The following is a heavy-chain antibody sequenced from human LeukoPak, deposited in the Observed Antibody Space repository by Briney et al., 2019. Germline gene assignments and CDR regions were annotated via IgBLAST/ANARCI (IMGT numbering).Heavy chain of an antibody. V-gene: IGHV4-59*01. CDR1: GGSISSYY. D-gene: IGHD3-3*01. CDR2: IYYSGST. Sequence: SETLSLTCTVSGGSISSYYWSWIRQPPGKGLEWIGYIYYSGSTNYNPSLKSRVTISVDTYKNQFSLKLSSVTAADTAVYYGARFDYNWFDPWGQGTLVTVSS. CDR3: ARFDYNWFDP. J-gene: IGHJ5*02.